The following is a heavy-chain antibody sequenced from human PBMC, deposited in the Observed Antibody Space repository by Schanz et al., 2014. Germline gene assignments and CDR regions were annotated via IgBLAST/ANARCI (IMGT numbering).Heavy chain of an antibody. V-gene: IGHV1-46*02. Sequence: QVQLVQSGAEVKKPGASVKVSCKVSGYSLNELSMHWVRQAPGQGLEWMGIINPSGGSTSYAQKFQGRVTMTRDTSTSTVYMELSSLRSEDTAVFFCASGEARVTSSGVVIVPMNVWGKGTTGIVSS. CDR2: INPSGGST. J-gene: IGHJ6*03. D-gene: IGHD3-3*01. CDR1: GYSLNELS. CDR3: ASGEARVTSSGVVIVPMNV.